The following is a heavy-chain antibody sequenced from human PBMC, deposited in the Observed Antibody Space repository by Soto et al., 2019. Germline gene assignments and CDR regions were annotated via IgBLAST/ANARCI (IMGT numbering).Heavy chain of an antibody. CDR3: ARDHQGYFDY. J-gene: IGHJ4*02. V-gene: IGHV3-30*03. Sequence: AVGSLRHSYAASECNFSSYGMHWVRQAPGKGLEWVAVISYDGSNKYYADSVKGRFTISRDNSKNTLYLQMNSLRAEDTAVYYCARDHQGYFDYWGQGTLVTLSS. CDR1: ECNFSSYG. CDR2: ISYDGSNK.